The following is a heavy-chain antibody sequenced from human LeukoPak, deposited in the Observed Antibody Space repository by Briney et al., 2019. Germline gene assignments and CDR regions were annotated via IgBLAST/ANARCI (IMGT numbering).Heavy chain of an antibody. CDR2: FYPSGST. D-gene: IGHD3-10*01. Sequence: SETLSLTCTVSGDSISSYYWNWIRQPAGKGLEWIGRFYPSGSTNYNPSLKSRVTMSVDTSKNQFSLKLSSVTAADTAVYYCARTTMVRGTYYMDVWGKGTTVTISS. J-gene: IGHJ6*03. CDR3: ARTTMVRGTYYMDV. V-gene: IGHV4-4*07. CDR1: GDSISSYY.